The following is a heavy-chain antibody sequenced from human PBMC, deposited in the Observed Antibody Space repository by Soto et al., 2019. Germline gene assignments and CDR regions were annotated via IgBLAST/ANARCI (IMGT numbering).Heavy chain of an antibody. J-gene: IGHJ2*01. CDR2: ISYDGSNK. CDR3: AKEHGGNSIYWYFDL. V-gene: IGHV3-30*18. Sequence: QVQLVESGGGVVQPGRSLRLSCAASGFTFSSYGMHWVRQAPGKGLEWVAVISYDGSNKYYADSVKGRFTISRDNSKNTLYLQMNSLRAEDTAVYYCAKEHGGNSIYWYFDLWGRGTLVTVSS. CDR1: GFTFSSYG. D-gene: IGHD2-21*02.